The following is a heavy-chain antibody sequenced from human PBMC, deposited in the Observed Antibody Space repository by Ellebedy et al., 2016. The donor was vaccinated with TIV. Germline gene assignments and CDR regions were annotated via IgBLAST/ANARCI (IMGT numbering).Heavy chain of an antibody. V-gene: IGHV1-2*02. J-gene: IGHJ4*02. D-gene: IGHD4-17*01. CDR1: GYTFTDYF. CDR3: VRVRLSTVTTLNY. Sequence: AASVKVSCKTSGYTFTDYFMHWVRQAPGQGLEWMGWINPKTGDTSYAPKFQGRVSMTRDTSITTAYMEVTSLRSDDSAVYYCVRVRLSTVTTLNYWGQGTLVSVSA. CDR2: INPKTGDT.